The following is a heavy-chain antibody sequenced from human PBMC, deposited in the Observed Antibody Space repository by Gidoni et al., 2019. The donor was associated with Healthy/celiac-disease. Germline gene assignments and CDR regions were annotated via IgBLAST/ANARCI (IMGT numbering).Heavy chain of an antibody. J-gene: IGHJ6*02. CDR1: VYTFTSYA. Sequence: QVQLVQSGAEVKKPGASVKVSCKASVYTFTSYAMNWVRQAPGQRLEWMGWINAGNGNTKYSQKFQGRVTITRDTSSSTAYMEPSSLRSEDTAVYYCARDDGDYSYYYYYGMDVWGQGTTVTVSS. D-gene: IGHD4-17*01. CDR2: INAGNGNT. V-gene: IGHV1-3*01. CDR3: ARDDGDYSYYYYYGMDV.